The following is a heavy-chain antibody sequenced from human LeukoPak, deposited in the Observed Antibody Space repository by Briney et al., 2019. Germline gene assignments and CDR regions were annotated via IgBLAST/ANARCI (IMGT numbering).Heavy chain of an antibody. CDR1: GFTFSRYW. D-gene: IGHD3/OR15-3a*01. CDR2: MNQDGSEI. V-gene: IGHV3-7*03. CDR3: TRGSFRTTGDSYRYGMDV. Sequence: GGSLRLSCVGSGFTFSRYWLNWVRQAPGKGLEWVANMNQDGSEIYYLDSVKGRFTISRDNAKNSVYLQMNSLKTEDTAVYYCTRGSFRTTGDSYRYGMDVWGQGTTVTVSS. J-gene: IGHJ6*02.